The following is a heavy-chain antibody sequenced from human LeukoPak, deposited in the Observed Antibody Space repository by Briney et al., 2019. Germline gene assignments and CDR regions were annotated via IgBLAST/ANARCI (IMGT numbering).Heavy chain of an antibody. V-gene: IGHV4-34*01. J-gene: IGHJ4*02. Sequence: NPSETLSLTCAVYGGSFSGYYWSWIRQPPGKGLEWIGEINHSGSTNYNPSLKSRVTISVDTSKNQFSLKLSSVTAADTAVYYCARLDLWSSSFDYWGQGTLVTVSS. CDR3: ARLDLWSSSFDY. CDR2: INHSGST. D-gene: IGHD6-13*01. CDR1: GGSFSGYY.